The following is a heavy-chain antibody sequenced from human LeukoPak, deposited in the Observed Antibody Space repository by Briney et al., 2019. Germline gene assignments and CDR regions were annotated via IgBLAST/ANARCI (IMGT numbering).Heavy chain of an antibody. D-gene: IGHD3-10*01. J-gene: IGHJ4*02. V-gene: IGHV4-30-4*01. Sequence: PSETLSLTCTVSGGSISSGDYYWSWIRQPPGKGLEWIGYIYYSGSTYYNPSLKSRVTISVDTSKNQFSLKLSSVTAADTAVYYCAKDLSGWGSGSLWGQGTLVTVST. CDR3: AKDLSGWGSGSL. CDR1: GGSISSGDYY. CDR2: IYYSGST.